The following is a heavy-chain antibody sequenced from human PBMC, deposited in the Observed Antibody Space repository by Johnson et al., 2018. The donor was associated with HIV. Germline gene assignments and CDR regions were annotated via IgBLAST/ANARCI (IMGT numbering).Heavy chain of an antibody. J-gene: IGHJ3*02. CDR1: GFTFSDYY. V-gene: IGHV3-11*01. CDR3: AKDEGYDSSGYDAFDI. D-gene: IGHD3-22*01. Sequence: QVQLVESGGGLVKPGGSLRLSCAASGFTFSDYYMSWIRQAPGKGLEWVSYISGSDGAIWYADSVKGRFTVSRDNSKNTLYLQMNSLRAEDTAVYYCAKDEGYDSSGYDAFDIWGQGTMVTVSS. CDR2: ISGSDGAI.